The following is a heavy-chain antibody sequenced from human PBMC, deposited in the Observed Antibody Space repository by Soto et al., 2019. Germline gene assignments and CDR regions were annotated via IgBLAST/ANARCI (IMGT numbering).Heavy chain of an antibody. D-gene: IGHD3-22*01. CDR3: AKYYDSSGNKWRAGEYFDY. J-gene: IGHJ4*02. CDR1: GGSISSGGYY. CDR2: IYYSGST. V-gene: IGHV4-31*03. Sequence: PSETLSLTCTVSGGSISSGGYYWSWIRQHPGKGLEWIGYIYYSGSTYYNPSLKSRVTISVDTSKNQFSLKLSSVTAADTAVYYCAKYYDSSGNKWRAGEYFDYWDKGTLVTVSS.